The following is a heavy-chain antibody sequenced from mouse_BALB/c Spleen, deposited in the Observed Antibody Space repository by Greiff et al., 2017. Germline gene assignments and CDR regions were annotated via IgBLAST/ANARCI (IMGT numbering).Heavy chain of an antibody. J-gene: IGHJ4*01. V-gene: IGHV5-6-4*01. Sequence: EVQLVESGGGLVKPGGSLKLSCAASGFTFSSYTMSWVRQTPEKRLEWVATISSGGSYTYYPDSVKGRFTISRDNAKNTLYLQMSSLKSEDTAMYYCTRWRYGYYEGAMAYWGQGTSVTVSA. CDR1: GFTFSSYT. D-gene: IGHD2-3*01. CDR2: ISSGGSYT. CDR3: TRWRYGYYEGAMAY.